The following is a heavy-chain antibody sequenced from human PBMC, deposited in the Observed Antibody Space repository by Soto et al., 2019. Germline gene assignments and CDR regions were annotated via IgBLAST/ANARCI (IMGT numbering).Heavy chain of an antibody. CDR2: ISYDGSNK. V-gene: IGHV3-30-3*01. Sequence: PGGSLRLSCAASGFTFSSYAMHWVRQAPGKGLEWVAVISYDGSNKYYADSVKGRFTISRDNSKNTLYLQMNSLRAEDTAMYYCARALDYYYDSSFDYWGQGTLVTVSS. D-gene: IGHD3-22*01. CDR1: GFTFSSYA. J-gene: IGHJ4*02. CDR3: ARALDYYYDSSFDY.